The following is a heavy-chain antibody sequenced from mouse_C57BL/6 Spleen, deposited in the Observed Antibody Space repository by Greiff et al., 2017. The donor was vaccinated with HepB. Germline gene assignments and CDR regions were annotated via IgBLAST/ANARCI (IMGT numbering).Heavy chain of an antibody. D-gene: IGHD2-10*02. CDR3: ARSGYGKFDY. CDR1: GYSITSGYY. CDR2: ISYDGSN. J-gene: IGHJ2*01. V-gene: IGHV3-6*01. Sequence: EVQVVESGPGLVKPSQSLSLTCSVTGYSITSGYYWNWIRQFPGNKLEWMGYISYDGSNNYNPSLKNRISITRDTSKNQFFLKLNSVTTEDTATYYCARSGYGKFDYWGQGTTLTVSS.